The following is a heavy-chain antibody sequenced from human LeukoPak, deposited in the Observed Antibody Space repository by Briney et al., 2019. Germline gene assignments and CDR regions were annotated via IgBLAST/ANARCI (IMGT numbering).Heavy chain of an antibody. J-gene: IGHJ6*02. Sequence: GGSLRLSCVASGFPFSSYGMNWVRQAPGKGLEWVSSISSSSSYIYYADSVKGRFTISRDNSKNTLYLQMNSLRAEDTAVYYCARDPSWGSGSPPYYYYGMDVWGQGTTVTVSS. D-gene: IGHD3-10*01. CDR1: GFPFSSYG. V-gene: IGHV3-21*04. CDR3: ARDPSWGSGSPPYYYYGMDV. CDR2: ISSSSSYI.